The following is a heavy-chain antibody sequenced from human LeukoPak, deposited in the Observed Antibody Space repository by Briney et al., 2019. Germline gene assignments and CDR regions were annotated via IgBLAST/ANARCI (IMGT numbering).Heavy chain of an antibody. J-gene: IGHJ5*02. CDR1: GFTFSTYA. V-gene: IGHV3-21*01. D-gene: IGHD6-6*01. CDR3: ARDWGIAARPHNWFDP. Sequence: GGSLRLSCAASGFTFSTYAMSWVRQAPGKGLEWVSSISSSSSYIYYADSVKGRFTISRDNAKNSLYLQMNSLRAEDTAVYYCARDWGIAARPHNWFDPWGQGTLVTVSS. CDR2: ISSSSSYI.